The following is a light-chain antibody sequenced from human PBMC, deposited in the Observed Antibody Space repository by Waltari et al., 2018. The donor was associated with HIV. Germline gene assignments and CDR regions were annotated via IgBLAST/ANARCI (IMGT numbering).Light chain of an antibody. V-gene: IGLV1-40*01. J-gene: IGLJ3*02. CDR1: SSNIGAGYD. CDR2: GHN. CDR3: QSYDSSLSGSV. Sequence: QSVLTQAPSVSGASGQRATIPCTGSSSNIGAGYDVHWYQQLPGTAPNLLICGHNNRPSVGTVRIAGSKTGTSAALASTGLQAEDEADYYCQSYDSSLSGSVFCGGTKLTVL.